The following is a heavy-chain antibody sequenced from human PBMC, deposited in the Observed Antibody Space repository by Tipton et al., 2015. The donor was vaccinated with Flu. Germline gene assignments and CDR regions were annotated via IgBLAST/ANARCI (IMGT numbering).Heavy chain of an antibody. Sequence: LRLSCTVSGGSISSGSYYWNWIRQPAGKGLEWIGRIYTSGSTNYNPSLKSQVTISVDTSKNQFSLKLSSVTAADTAVYYCARPPDYWGQGTLVTVSS. J-gene: IGHJ4*02. CDR3: ARPPDY. CDR1: GGSISSGSYY. V-gene: IGHV4-61*02. CDR2: IYTSGST.